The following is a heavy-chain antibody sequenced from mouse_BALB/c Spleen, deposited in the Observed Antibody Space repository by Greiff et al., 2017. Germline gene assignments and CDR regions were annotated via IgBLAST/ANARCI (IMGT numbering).Heavy chain of an antibody. V-gene: IGHV1-31*01. Sequence: VQLQQSGPELVKPGASVKISCKASGYSFTGYYMHWVKQSHVKSLEWIGRINPYNGATSYNQNFKDKASLTVDKSSSTAYMELHSLTSEDSAVYYCARDGSSWYFDVWGAGTTVTVSS. D-gene: IGHD1-1*01. CDR3: ARDGSSWYFDV. CDR1: GYSFTGYY. J-gene: IGHJ1*01. CDR2: INPYNGAT.